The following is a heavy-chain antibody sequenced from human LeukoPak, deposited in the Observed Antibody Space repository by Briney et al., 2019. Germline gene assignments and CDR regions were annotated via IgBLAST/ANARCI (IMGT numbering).Heavy chain of an antibody. CDR3: ARHHSALIWFDP. CDR2: IYHSGIT. CDR1: GGSISSGSYY. Sequence: PSETLSLTCTVSGGSISSGSYYWDWIRQAPGKGLEWIGNIYHSGITYYNPSLKSRVTMSVDTSKNHFSLKLNSLTAADTAVYFCARHHSALIWFDPWGEGTLVTVSS. J-gene: IGHJ5*02. V-gene: IGHV4-39*01. D-gene: IGHD2-15*01.